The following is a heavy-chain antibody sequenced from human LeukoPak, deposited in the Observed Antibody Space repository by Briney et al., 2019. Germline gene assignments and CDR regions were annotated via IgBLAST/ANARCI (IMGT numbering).Heavy chain of an antibody. CDR3: TTDPVEWLVLTDY. J-gene: IGHJ4*02. Sequence: PGGSLRLSCAASGFTFSSYGMHWVRQAPGKGLEWVAFIRYDGSNKYYADSVKGRFTISRDNSKNTLYLQMNSLRAEDTAVYYCTTDPVEWLVLTDYWGQGTLVTVSS. D-gene: IGHD6-19*01. CDR1: GFTFSSYG. CDR2: IRYDGSNK. V-gene: IGHV3-30*02.